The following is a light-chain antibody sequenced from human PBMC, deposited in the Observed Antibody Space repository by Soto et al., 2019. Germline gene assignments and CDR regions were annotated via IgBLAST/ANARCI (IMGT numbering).Light chain of an antibody. V-gene: IGLV2-14*03. CDR1: NTDVGAYDY. Sequence: QSALTQPASVSGSPGQSITISCSGTNTDVGAYDYVSWYQQHPGKAPKLILYDVINRPSGVSDRFSGSKSGNTASLTISGLQAEDEAEYFCSSHSTISNLVFGTGTKLTVL. J-gene: IGLJ1*01. CDR2: DVI. CDR3: SSHSTISNLV.